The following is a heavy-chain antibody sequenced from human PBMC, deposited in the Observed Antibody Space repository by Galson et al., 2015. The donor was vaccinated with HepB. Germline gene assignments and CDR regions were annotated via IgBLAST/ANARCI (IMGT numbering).Heavy chain of an antibody. D-gene: IGHD5-12*01. V-gene: IGHV3-30*02. Sequence: SLRLSCAASGFTFGTYAMHWVRQAPGKGLQWVAFIGITEGDIYYGNFVKGRFTISRDDFRTTLYLQMNSLTPDDTALYYCVQDTGRGDYWGQGTLVTVSS. CDR3: VQDTGRGDY. CDR2: IGITEGDI. CDR1: GFTFGTYA. J-gene: IGHJ4*02.